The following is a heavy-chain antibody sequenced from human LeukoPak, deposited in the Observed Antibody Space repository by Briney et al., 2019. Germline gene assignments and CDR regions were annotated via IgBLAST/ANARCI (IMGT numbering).Heavy chain of an antibody. Sequence: GGSLRLSCAASGFTFISYAMHWVRQAPGKGLEWVAVISYDGSNKYYADSVKGRFTISRDNSKNTLYLQMNSLRAEDTAVYYCARDLYYYYYYMDVWGKGTTVTVSS. CDR2: ISYDGSNK. CDR3: ARDLYYYYYYMDV. CDR1: GFTFISYA. J-gene: IGHJ6*03. V-gene: IGHV3-30*04.